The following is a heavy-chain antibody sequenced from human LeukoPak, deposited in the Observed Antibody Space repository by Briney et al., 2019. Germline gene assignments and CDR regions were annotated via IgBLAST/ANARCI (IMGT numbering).Heavy chain of an antibody. Sequence: PGGSLRLSCAASGFTFSSYGMHWVRQAPGKGLEWVAFIRYDGSNKYYADSVKGRFTISRDNSKNTLYLQMNSLRAEDTAVYYCARVPIPSGYGDYWGQGTLVTVSS. D-gene: IGHD5-12*01. J-gene: IGHJ4*02. V-gene: IGHV3-30*02. CDR3: ARVPIPSGYGDY. CDR2: IRYDGSNK. CDR1: GFTFSSYG.